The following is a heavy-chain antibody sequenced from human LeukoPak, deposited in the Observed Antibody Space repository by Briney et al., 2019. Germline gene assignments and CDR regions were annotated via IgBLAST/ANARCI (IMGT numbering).Heavy chain of an antibody. Sequence: PSETLSLTCAVYGGSFSGYYWSWIRQPPGKGLEWIGEINHSGSTNYNPSLKSRVTISVDTSKNQFSLKLSSVTAADTAVYYCARGRRSASTISRIRGSLFDYWGQGTLVTVSS. CDR3: ARGRRSASTISRIRGSLFDY. CDR2: INHSGST. J-gene: IGHJ4*02. CDR1: GGSFSGYY. V-gene: IGHV4-34*01. D-gene: IGHD3-9*01.